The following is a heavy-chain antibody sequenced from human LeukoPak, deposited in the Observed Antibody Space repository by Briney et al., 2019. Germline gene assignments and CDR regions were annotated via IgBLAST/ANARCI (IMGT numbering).Heavy chain of an antibody. V-gene: IGHV4-31*03. CDR3: ARGDGYNQYYFDY. CDR1: GGSISSGGYY. J-gene: IGHJ4*02. Sequence: SETLSLTCTVSGGSISSGGYYWSWIRQHPGKGLEWIGYIYYSGSTYYNPSLKSRVTISVDTSKNQFFLKLSSVTAADTAVYYCARGDGYNQYYFDYWGQGTLVTVSS. D-gene: IGHD5-24*01. CDR2: IYYSGST.